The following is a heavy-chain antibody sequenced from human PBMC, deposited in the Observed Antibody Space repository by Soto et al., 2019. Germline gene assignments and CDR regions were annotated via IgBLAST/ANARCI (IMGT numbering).Heavy chain of an antibody. CDR1: GYTFTRYG. CDR3: AREDAVTAIPDY. Sequence: ASVNGSCKASGYTFTRYGISWGRQAPGQGLEWMGWISAYNGNTNYAQKLQGRVTMTTDTSASTAYMELRSLRSDDTAVYYCAREDAVTAIPDYWGQGTLVTVSS. V-gene: IGHV1-18*01. J-gene: IGHJ4*02. D-gene: IGHD2-21*02. CDR2: ISAYNGNT.